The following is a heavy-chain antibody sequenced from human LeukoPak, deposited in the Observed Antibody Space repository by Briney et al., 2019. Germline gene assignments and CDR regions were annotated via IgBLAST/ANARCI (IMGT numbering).Heavy chain of an antibody. CDR1: GASVSTSH. V-gene: IGHV4-59*02. CDR2: LSYTGKT. J-gene: IGHJ4*02. CDR3: SEGYFEPFAH. D-gene: IGHD2/OR15-2a*01. Sequence: SETLSLTCVVSGASVSTSHWNWIRQVPGKGLEWIACLSYTGKTDYNPSLAGRATISFGTSENQVSLKLRSVSAADTGVYYCSEGYFEPFAHWGQRARVTVSS.